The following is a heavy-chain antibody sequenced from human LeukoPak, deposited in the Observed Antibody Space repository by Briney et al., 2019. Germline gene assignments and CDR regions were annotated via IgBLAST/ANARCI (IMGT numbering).Heavy chain of an antibody. CDR3: ARDPGYCSSTSCYGFDP. J-gene: IGHJ5*02. CDR1: GYTFTSYY. Sequence: ASVKVSCKASGYTFTSYYMHWVRQAPGQGLEWMGIINPSGGSTSYAQKFQGRVTMTRDMSTSTVYMELSSLRSEDTAVYYCARDPGYCSSTSCYGFDPWGQGTLVTVSS. CDR2: INPSGGST. V-gene: IGHV1-46*01. D-gene: IGHD2-2*01.